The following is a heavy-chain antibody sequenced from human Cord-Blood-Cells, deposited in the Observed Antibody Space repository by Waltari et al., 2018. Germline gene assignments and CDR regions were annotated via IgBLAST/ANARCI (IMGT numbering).Heavy chain of an antibody. D-gene: IGHD1-1*01. CDR2: IYYRGST. CDR1: GGSVSSGSYY. CDR3: ARVRRLERRRNYYYYMDV. Sequence: QVQLQESGPGLVKPSETLSLTCTVSGGSVSSGSYYWSWIRQPPGKGLEWIGYIYYRGSTHYNPSLKSRVTISVDTSKNQFSLKLSSVTAADTAVYYCARVRRLERRRNYYYYMDVWGKGTTVTVSS. V-gene: IGHV4-61*01. J-gene: IGHJ6*03.